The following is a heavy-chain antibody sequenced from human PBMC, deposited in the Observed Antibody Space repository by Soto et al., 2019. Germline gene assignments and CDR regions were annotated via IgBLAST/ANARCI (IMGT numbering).Heavy chain of an antibody. J-gene: IGHJ4*02. CDR1: GFTFSSYA. Sequence: QVQLVESGGGVVQPGRSLRLSCAASGFTFSSYAMHWVRQAPGKGLEWVAVISYDGSNKYYADSVKGRFTISRDNSKNPLYLQMNSLRAEDTAVYYCARDGPGPFDYWGQGTLVTVSS. CDR3: ARDGPGPFDY. V-gene: IGHV3-30-3*01. CDR2: ISYDGSNK.